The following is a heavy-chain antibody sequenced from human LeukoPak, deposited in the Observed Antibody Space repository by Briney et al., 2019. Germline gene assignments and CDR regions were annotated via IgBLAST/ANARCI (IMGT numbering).Heavy chain of an antibody. Sequence: ASVKVSCKASGYTFTDYYMHWVRQARGQGLEWMGWINPDSGATDYAQKCQGRVTRARDTSITTAYMELSRLTSDDTDVYSCAREGSSAINTNWFDPWGQGTLVAVSS. CDR2: INPDSGAT. CDR1: GYTFTDYY. J-gene: IGHJ5*02. D-gene: IGHD5-12*01. V-gene: IGHV1-2*02. CDR3: AREGSSAINTNWFDP.